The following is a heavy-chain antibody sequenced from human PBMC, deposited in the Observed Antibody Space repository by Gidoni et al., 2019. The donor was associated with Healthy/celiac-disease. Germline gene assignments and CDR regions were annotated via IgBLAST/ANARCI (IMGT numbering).Heavy chain of an antibody. D-gene: IGHD6-13*01. CDR1: GFSFGRFW. V-gene: IGHV3-7*01. CDR2: IKQDGTEK. Sequence: EVHLVASGGGLVQPGGSLTLSCAASGFSFGRFWMNWVRQAPGKGLEWVANIKQDGTEKYYVDSVKGRFSISRDNAKNSLFLQMNNLRVEDTAVYYCARRGYGSSWSHFDYWAQGTLVTVSS. CDR3: ARRGYGSSWSHFDY. J-gene: IGHJ4*02.